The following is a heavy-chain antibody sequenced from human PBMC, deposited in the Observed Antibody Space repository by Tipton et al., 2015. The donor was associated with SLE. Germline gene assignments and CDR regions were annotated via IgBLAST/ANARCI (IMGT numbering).Heavy chain of an antibody. J-gene: IGHJ3*02. V-gene: IGHV4-59*01. D-gene: IGHD7-27*01. CDR3: ARELGMVAFDI. Sequence: TLSLTCTVSGGSISSYYWSWIWQPPGKGLEWIGYIYYSGSTNYNPSLKSRVTISVDTSKNQFSLKLSSVTAADTAVYYCARELGMVAFDIWGQGTMVTVSS. CDR1: GGSISSYY. CDR2: IYYSGST.